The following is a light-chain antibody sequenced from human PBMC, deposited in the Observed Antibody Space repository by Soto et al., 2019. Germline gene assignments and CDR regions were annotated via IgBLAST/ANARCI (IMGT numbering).Light chain of an antibody. CDR1: QSVNTN. Sequence: EIVMTQSPATLSVSPGERATLSCRASQSVNTNVAWYQQKPGQAPRLLIYAASTRATGIPARFSGSGSETEFTLTISSPQSEDFAVYFCQQHHNWPPWTFGLGTKVDIK. J-gene: IGKJ1*01. V-gene: IGKV3-15*01. CDR3: QQHHNWPPWT. CDR2: AAS.